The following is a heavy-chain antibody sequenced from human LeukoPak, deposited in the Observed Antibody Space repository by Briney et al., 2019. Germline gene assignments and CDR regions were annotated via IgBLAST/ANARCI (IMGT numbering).Heavy chain of an antibody. CDR2: IWNDGSQK. J-gene: IGHJ4*02. CDR1: GFSFSFYG. CDR3: ARDRGWRSSGYYLYYFDF. V-gene: IGHV3-33*01. D-gene: IGHD3-22*01. Sequence: GGSLRLSCATSGFSFSFYGMQWVRQAPGKGLEWVAVIWNDGSQKYYGDSVKGRFTISKDNSRKTVNLQMDSLRAEDTAVYYCARDRGWRSSGYYLYYFDFWGQGTLVTVSS.